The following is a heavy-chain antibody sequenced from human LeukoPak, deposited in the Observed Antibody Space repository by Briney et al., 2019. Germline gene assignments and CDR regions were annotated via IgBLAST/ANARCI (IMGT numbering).Heavy chain of an antibody. CDR3: ARESSSSPDY. D-gene: IGHD6-6*01. CDR1: GGSITSSSHH. V-gene: IGHV4-39*07. J-gene: IGHJ4*02. Sequence: ASETLSLTCTVSGGSITSSSHHWGWLRQPPGKGLEWIGSIYYSGTTYYKPSPRSRVTISVDTSKNQFYLRLTSVTAADSAMYYCARESSSSPDYWGQGTLVTVSS. CDR2: IYYSGTT.